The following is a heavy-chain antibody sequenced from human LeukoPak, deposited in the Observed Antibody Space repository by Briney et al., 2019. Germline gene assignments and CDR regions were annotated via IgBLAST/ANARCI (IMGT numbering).Heavy chain of an antibody. V-gene: IGHV4-39*01. D-gene: IGHD3-9*01. CDR3: ARLVSYDVLTENFYKYYMDV. CDR1: SGSISSNNYY. J-gene: IGHJ6*03. CDR2: IYYTGST. Sequence: SETLSLTCTVSSGSISSNNYYWGWIRQPPGKGLEWIGSIYYTGSTFYNPSLKSRVTMSLDALKNQFTLKVTSVTATDTAVYYCARLVSYDVLTENFYKYYMDVWGKGTTVTGSS.